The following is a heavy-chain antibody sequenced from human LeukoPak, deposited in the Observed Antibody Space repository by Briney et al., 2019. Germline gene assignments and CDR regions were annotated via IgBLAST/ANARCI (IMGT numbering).Heavy chain of an antibody. CDR2: IYYSGST. Sequence: SETLSLTCTVSGGSISSGGYYWSWIRQHPGRGREWIVYIYYSGSTYYNPSLKSRFTISVDTSKNQFSLKLSSVTAADTAVCYCASVYYDPPHYFDYWGQGTLVTVSS. CDR3: ASVYYDPPHYFDY. D-gene: IGHD3-3*01. J-gene: IGHJ4*02. V-gene: IGHV4-31*03. CDR1: GGSISSGGYY.